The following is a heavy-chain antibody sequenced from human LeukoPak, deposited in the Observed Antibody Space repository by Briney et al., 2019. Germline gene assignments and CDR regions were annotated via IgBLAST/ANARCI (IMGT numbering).Heavy chain of an antibody. CDR3: ARDAQSWVFTVTTLFDY. CDR1: GFTFSSYW. J-gene: IGHJ4*02. V-gene: IGHV3-7*01. CDR2: IKQDGSEK. Sequence: PGGSLRLSCAASGFTFSSYWMSWVRQAPGKGLEWVANIKQDGSEKYYVDSVKGRFTISRDNAKNSLYLQMNSLRAEDTAVYYCARDAQSWVFTVTTLFDYWGQGTLVTVSS. D-gene: IGHD4-17*01.